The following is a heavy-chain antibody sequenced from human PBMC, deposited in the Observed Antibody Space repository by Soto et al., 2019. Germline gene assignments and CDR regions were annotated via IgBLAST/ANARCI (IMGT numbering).Heavy chain of an antibody. CDR3: AKPYYDFCIVIGGYYYGMHV. J-gene: IGHJ6*02. D-gene: IGHD3-3*01. CDR1: GFTFSSYG. Sequence: PGGSLRLSCAASGFTFSSYGMHWVRQAPGKGLEWVAVISYDGSNKYYADSVKGRFTISRDNSKNTLYLQMNSLRAEDTAVYYCAKPYYDFCIVIGGYYYGMHVSGPRTTFSVSS. V-gene: IGHV3-30*18. CDR2: ISYDGSNK.